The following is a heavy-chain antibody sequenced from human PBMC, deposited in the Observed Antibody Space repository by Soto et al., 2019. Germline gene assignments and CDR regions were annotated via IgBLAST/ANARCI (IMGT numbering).Heavy chain of an antibody. CDR2: IAWDDDK. Sequence: SPRTLVNPKQTLTLTCTFSGFSLNTDGSCVSCMRQPPGKALEWLAHIAWDDDKYYSTSLKTRLTISKDTSKNQVVLTMTNMDPVDTATYYCARSSSGRGRKFDYWGQGTLVTSPQ. CDR1: GFSLNTDGSC. D-gene: IGHD6-25*01. CDR3: ARSSSGRGRKFDY. J-gene: IGHJ4*02. V-gene: IGHV2-70*01.